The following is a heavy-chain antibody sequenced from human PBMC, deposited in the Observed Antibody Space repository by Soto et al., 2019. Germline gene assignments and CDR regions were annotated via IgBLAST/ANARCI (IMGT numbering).Heavy chain of an antibody. V-gene: IGHV1-58*01. CDR3: ARDGSSSWLYYYYYGMDV. J-gene: IGHJ6*02. Sequence: SVKVSCKASGFTLTSSAVPWVRQARGQRLEWIGWIVVGSGNTNYAQKFQERVTITRDMSTSTAYMELSSLRSEDTAVYYCARDGSSSWLYYYYYGMDVWGQGITLTVSS. CDR2: IVVGSGNT. CDR1: GFTLTSSA. D-gene: IGHD6-13*01.